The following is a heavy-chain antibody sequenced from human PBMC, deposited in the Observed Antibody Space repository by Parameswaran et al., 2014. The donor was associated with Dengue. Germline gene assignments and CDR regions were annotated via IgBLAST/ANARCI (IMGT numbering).Heavy chain of an antibody. V-gene: IGHV4-34*01. Sequence: SQTLSLTCAVYGGSFSGYYWSWIRQPPGKGLEWIGEINHSGSTNYNPSLKSRVTTSVDTSKNQFSLKLSSVTAADTAVYYCARGDGNIVVVPAAIAFFDTWGQGTLVTVSS. CDR2: INHSGST. J-gene: IGHJ4*02. D-gene: IGHD2-2*01. CDR3: ARGDGNIVVVPAAIAFFDT. CDR1: GGSFSGYY.